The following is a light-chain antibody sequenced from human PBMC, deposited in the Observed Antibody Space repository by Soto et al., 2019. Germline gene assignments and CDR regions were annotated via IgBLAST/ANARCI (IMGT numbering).Light chain of an antibody. J-gene: IGKJ2*01. CDR3: QQSYSAPWT. CDR1: QTISSY. V-gene: IGKV1-39*01. Sequence: DIQMTQSPSSLSASVVDRVTITCRASQTISSYLNWYQQKPGKAPELLIYAASSLETGVPSRFSGSGSGTDFTLSISSLQPEDFATYYCQQSYSAPWTFGQGTKL. CDR2: AAS.